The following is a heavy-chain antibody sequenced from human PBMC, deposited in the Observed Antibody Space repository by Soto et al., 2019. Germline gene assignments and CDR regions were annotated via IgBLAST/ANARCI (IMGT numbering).Heavy chain of an antibody. J-gene: IGHJ6*02. V-gene: IGHV1-58*02. Sequence: SVKVSCKASGFTFTSSAMQWVRQARGQRLEWIGWIVVGSGNTNYAQKFQGRVTMTRNTSISTAYMELSSLRSEDTAVYYCARERTGTTSMDVWGQGTAVTVSS. CDR3: ARERTGTTSMDV. D-gene: IGHD1-1*01. CDR2: IVVGSGNT. CDR1: GFTFTSSA.